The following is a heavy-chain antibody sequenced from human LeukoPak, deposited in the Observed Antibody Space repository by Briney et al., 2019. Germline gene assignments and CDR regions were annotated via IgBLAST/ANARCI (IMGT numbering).Heavy chain of an antibody. CDR3: AGRYCTPSSCYSDY. Sequence: KPGGSLRLSCAASGFIFSDYYMSWIRQAPGKGLEWVSFISDGGRPLHYADSVKGRFTISRDNAKNSLYLQMNSLRDEDTAVYFCAGRYCTPSSCYSDYWGQGALVTVSS. V-gene: IGHV3-11*01. D-gene: IGHD2-8*01. J-gene: IGHJ4*02. CDR1: GFIFSDYY. CDR2: ISDGGRPL.